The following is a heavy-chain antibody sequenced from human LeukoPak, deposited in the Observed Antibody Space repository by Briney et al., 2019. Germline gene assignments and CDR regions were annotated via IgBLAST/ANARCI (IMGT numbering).Heavy chain of an antibody. CDR3: AGAYYFDDGGVYVYFDY. Sequence: PSETLSLTCAVSGYSISSGYYWGWIRQPPGKGLEWIESIYHSGTTYYNPSLKSRVTISVDTPKNQFSLKLTSVTAADTAVYYCAGAYYFDDGGVYVYFDYWGQETVVTVPS. D-gene: IGHD3-22*01. CDR1: GYSISSGYY. V-gene: IGHV4-38-2*01. CDR2: IYHSGTT. J-gene: IGHJ4*02.